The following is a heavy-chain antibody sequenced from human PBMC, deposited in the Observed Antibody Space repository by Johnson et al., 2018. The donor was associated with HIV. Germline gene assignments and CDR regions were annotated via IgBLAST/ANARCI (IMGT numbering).Heavy chain of an antibody. CDR3: ARLRQEANCGADCHWAS. Sequence: QVQLVESGGGVVQPGRSLRLSCAASGFTFNTYAMHWVRQAPGKGLQWVALMSYDGSNKYYADSVKGRFTISRDSSKNTLHLQMNSLNAEDTAMYYCARLRQEANCGADCHWASWGQGKMVTVSS. J-gene: IGHJ3*01. CDR1: GFTFNTYA. CDR2: MSYDGSNK. D-gene: IGHD2-21*02. V-gene: IGHV3-30*14.